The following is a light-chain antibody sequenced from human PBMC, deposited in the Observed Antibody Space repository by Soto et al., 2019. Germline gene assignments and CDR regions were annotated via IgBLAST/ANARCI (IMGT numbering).Light chain of an antibody. CDR3: LQHNSFPWA. J-gene: IGKJ1*01. Sequence: DIQMTQSPSSLSASVGDRVTITCRATQDIRNDLGWYQHKPGKAPKRLIYAASSLQSGVPSRFSGSGYGTEFTLTINSLQPEDFVTYYCLQHNSFPWALGQGTKVEIK. CDR1: QDIRND. V-gene: IGKV1-17*01. CDR2: AAS.